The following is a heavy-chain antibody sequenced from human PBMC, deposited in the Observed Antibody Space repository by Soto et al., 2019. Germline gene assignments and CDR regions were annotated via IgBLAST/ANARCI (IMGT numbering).Heavy chain of an antibody. V-gene: IGHV4-34*01. CDR2: INHSGST. J-gene: IGHJ5*02. Sequence: SELLSLTCAVYSGPFSGYYLTCLRKARWKGLEWIGEINHSGSTNYNPSLKSRVTISVDTSKNQFSLKLSSVTAADTAVYYCARGVTDSGITSNWFDPWGKGTLVNV. D-gene: IGHD1-20*01. CDR1: SGPFSGYY. CDR3: ARGVTDSGITSNWFDP.